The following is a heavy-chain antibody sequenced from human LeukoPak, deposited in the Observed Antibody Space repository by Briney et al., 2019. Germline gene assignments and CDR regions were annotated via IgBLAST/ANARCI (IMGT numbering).Heavy chain of an antibody. V-gene: IGHV3-23*01. CDR3: AKGHYYGSGSLDY. CDR1: GFTFSSYG. Sequence: GGSLRLSRAASGFTFSSYGMSWVRQAPGKGLEWVSAIGGRDGSTYYADSVKGRFTISRDNSKNTLYVQMNSLRAEDTAVYYCAKGHYYGSGSLDYWGQGTLVTVSS. CDR2: IGGRDGST. J-gene: IGHJ4*02. D-gene: IGHD3-10*01.